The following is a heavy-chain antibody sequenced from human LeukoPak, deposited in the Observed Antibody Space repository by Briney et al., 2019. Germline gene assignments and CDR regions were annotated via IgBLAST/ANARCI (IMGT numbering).Heavy chain of an antibody. CDR1: GFFLSYAW. D-gene: IGHD5-18*01. CDR2: VKRKSDGNTT. Sequence: GGSLRLSWAASGFFLSYAWMRCVRQAQGDWPEWNGRVKRKSDGNTTDYAAPVKGRFTISRDDSKNTLFLQMNSLKTEDTAFYYCTTAPSGYAYMNGCHLDYWGQGALVTVSS. CDR3: TTAPSGYAYMNGCHLDY. J-gene: IGHJ4*02. V-gene: IGHV3-15*01.